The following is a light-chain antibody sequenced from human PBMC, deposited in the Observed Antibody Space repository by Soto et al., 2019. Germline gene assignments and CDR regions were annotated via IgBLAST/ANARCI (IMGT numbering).Light chain of an antibody. CDR2: GAS. Sequence: VLTQSAGTLSLSPGERATLSCRASQTVRNNYLAWYQQKPGQAPRLLIYGASSRATGIPDRFSGSGSGTDFTLTISRLEPEDFAVYYCQQYGSSGTFGQGTNVDIK. CDR1: QTVRNNY. V-gene: IGKV3-20*01. J-gene: IGKJ1*01. CDR3: QQYGSSGT.